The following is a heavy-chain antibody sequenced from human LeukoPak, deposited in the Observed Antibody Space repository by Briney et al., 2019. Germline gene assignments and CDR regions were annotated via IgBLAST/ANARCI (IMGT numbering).Heavy chain of an antibody. Sequence: PGGSLRLSCAASGFTFSTYGMHWVRQAPGKGLEWVAVEWYDGTNIHYVDSVKGRFTISRDNSKSTLYLQMNSLTAEDTAVYYCARGGYSGTYFFDYWGQGTPVTVSS. J-gene: IGHJ4*02. V-gene: IGHV3-33*01. D-gene: IGHD1-26*01. CDR1: GFTFSTYG. CDR2: EWYDGTNI. CDR3: ARGGYSGTYFFDY.